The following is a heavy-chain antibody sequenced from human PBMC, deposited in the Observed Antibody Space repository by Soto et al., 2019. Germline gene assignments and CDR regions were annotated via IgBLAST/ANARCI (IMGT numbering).Heavy chain of an antibody. D-gene: IGHD6-13*01. J-gene: IGHJ6*02. V-gene: IGHV3-74*01. Sequence: VQVVESGGGVVQPGRSLRLSCAASGFTFSSYWMHWVRQAPGKGLVWVSRINSDGSSTSYADSVKGRFTISRDNAKNTLYLQMNSLRAEDTAVYYCARDPDMEQQLYYGMDVWGQGTTVTVSS. CDR2: INSDGSST. CDR1: GFTFSSYW. CDR3: ARDPDMEQQLYYGMDV.